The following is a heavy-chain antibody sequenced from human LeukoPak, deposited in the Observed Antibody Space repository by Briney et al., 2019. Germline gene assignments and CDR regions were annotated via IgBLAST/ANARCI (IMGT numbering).Heavy chain of an antibody. CDR3: ARDIRDGENY. CDR2: IYIGGST. Sequence: GGSLRVSCVASGFTVSRNYMSWVRQAPGKGLEWVSTIYIGGSTYYADSVQSRFTISRDNSKNTLYLQMNSLRADDTAVYHCARDIRDGENYWGQGTLVTVSS. J-gene: IGHJ4*02. D-gene: IGHD5-24*01. V-gene: IGHV3-53*05. CDR1: GFTVSRNY.